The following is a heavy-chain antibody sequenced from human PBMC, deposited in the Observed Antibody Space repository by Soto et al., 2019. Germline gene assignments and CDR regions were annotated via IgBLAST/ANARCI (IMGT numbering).Heavy chain of an antibody. J-gene: IGHJ6*03. V-gene: IGHV3-73*01. Sequence: PGESLKISCAASGFTFSDSAMHWVRQASGKGLEWVGRIRSKPNTDATAYAASVKGRFTISRDDSKNTAYLQMNSLKTEDTAVYYCTRHVDCSGGSCYSGYYYYMDVWGKGTTVTVSS. CDR2: IRSKPNTDAT. D-gene: IGHD2-15*01. CDR3: TRHVDCSGGSCYSGYYYYMDV. CDR1: GFTFSDSA.